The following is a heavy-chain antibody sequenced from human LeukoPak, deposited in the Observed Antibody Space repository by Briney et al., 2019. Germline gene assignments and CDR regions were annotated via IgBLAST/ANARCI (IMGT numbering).Heavy chain of an antibody. CDR3: ARDYGDYYFDY. Sequence: GGSLRLSCAASGFTFTNYAMCWVRQAPGKGLEWVSTISASGGSTYYADSVKGRFAISRDNSKNTLFLQMNSLRAEDTAVYYCARDYGDYYFDYWGQGTLVTVSS. CDR2: ISASGGST. J-gene: IGHJ4*02. V-gene: IGHV3-23*01. D-gene: IGHD4-17*01. CDR1: GFTFTNYA.